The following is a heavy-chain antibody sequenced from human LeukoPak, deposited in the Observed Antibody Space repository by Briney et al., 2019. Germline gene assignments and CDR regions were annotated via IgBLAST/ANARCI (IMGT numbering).Heavy chain of an antibody. CDR3: ARFRQLIRSYFDY. Sequence: GESLKISCKGSGYSFTTYWIGWVRQMPGKGLEGVGIIYPGDSDTRYNPSFQGQVTISADKSINTAYLQWSSLEASDNAMYYCARFRQLIRSYFDYWGQGTLVAVSS. V-gene: IGHV5-51*01. CDR1: GYSFTTYW. D-gene: IGHD2-8*01. CDR2: IYPGDSDT. J-gene: IGHJ4*02.